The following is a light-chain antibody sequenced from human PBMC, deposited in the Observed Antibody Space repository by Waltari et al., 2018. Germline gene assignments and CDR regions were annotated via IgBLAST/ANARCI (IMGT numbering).Light chain of an antibody. Sequence: QSVLTQPPSASGTPGQRVTISCSGSSSNIGSSYVYWYQQRPGTAPKLLIYRNNQRPSGVPARFSGSKSGTSASLAISGPRSEDEADYYCAAWDDSLSGVVFGGGTKLTVL. J-gene: IGLJ2*01. CDR1: SSNIGSSY. V-gene: IGLV1-47*01. CDR3: AAWDDSLSGVV. CDR2: RNN.